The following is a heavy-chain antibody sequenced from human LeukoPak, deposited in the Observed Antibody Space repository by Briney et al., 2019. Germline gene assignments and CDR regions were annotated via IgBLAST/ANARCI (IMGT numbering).Heavy chain of an antibody. D-gene: IGHD3-16*02. CDR2: MYYSGNT. Sequence: SETLSLTCTVSGGSVSSSNYYWGWIRQPPGKGLEWIGSMYYSGNTDYNPSLKSRVTVSVDTSKNQFSLKVNSVTAADTAVYYCARTLGWASSRYPFDGWGQGTLVTVSS. V-gene: IGHV4-39*01. CDR3: ARTLGWASSRYPFDG. J-gene: IGHJ4*02. CDR1: GGSVSSSNYY.